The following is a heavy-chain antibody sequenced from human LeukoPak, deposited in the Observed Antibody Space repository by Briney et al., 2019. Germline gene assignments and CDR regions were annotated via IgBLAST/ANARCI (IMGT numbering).Heavy chain of an antibody. CDR3: AKLGDSST. Sequence: SQTLSLTCAISGDSVSSNSAAWSWIRQSPSRGLEWLGRTYYRSKWYNDYAVSVKSRIIINPGTSKNQFSLQLNSVAPEDTAVYYCAKLGDSSTWGQGTLVTVSS. CDR1: GDSVSSNSAA. D-gene: IGHD6-19*01. J-gene: IGHJ5*02. V-gene: IGHV6-1*01. CDR2: TYYRSKWYN.